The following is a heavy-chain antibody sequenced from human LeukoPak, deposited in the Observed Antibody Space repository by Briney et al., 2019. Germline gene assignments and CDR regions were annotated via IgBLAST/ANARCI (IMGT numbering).Heavy chain of an antibody. Sequence: ASVKVSCKTSGYTLTDHYIHWVRQAPRQGFEWLGWINPYGSGTNTGYKFQGRVTMTRDTSISTVYMELSRLKSDDTAVYYCARSNFDGDYSPPNDYWGQGTPVTVSS. CDR2: INPYGSGT. CDR1: GYTLTDHY. CDR3: ARSNFDGDYSPPNDY. V-gene: IGHV1-2*02. D-gene: IGHD4-17*01. J-gene: IGHJ4*02.